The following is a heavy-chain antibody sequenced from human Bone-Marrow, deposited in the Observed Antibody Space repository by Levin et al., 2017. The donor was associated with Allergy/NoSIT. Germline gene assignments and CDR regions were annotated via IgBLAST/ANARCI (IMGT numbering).Heavy chain of an antibody. J-gene: IGHJ5*01. D-gene: IGHD6-19*01. CDR2: ADSTGST. CDR3: ARDRIAVAANWFDS. CDR1: DGSMTDYF. V-gene: IGHV4-59*01. Sequence: KASETLSLTCTVSDGSMTDYFWSWIRQAPGAGLEWIGYADSTGSTKYNPSLKGRVTISVDTSKNQFSLNLTSVTVAATAVYYCARDRIAVAANWFDSWGQGTLVTVSS.